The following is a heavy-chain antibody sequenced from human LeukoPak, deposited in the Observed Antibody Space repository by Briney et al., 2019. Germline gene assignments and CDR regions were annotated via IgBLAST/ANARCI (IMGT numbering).Heavy chain of an antibody. CDR3: ARDVDWIVFDY. CDR1: GFTFSTYW. V-gene: IGHV3-74*01. Sequence: PGGSVLHPCAASGFTFSTYWMHWVRQVPGKGLVWVSRVNREGTTSAYADSVKRRFTISRDNDKNTLYLQMNSLRVEDTAVYYCARDVDWIVFDYWGQGTLVAHSS. D-gene: IGHD3-22*01. J-gene: IGHJ4*02. CDR2: VNREGTTS.